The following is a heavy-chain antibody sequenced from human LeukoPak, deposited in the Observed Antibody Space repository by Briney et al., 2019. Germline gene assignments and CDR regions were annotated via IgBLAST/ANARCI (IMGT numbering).Heavy chain of an antibody. CDR3: ARVFYLGYYYDSSGNDY. CDR1: GGSFSGYY. Sequence: SETLSLTCAVYGGSFSGYYWSWIRQPPGKGLEWIGEINHSGSTNYNPSLKSRVTISVDTSKNQFSLKLSSVTAADTAVYYCARVFYLGYYYDSSGNDYWGQGTLVTVSS. D-gene: IGHD3-22*01. J-gene: IGHJ4*02. V-gene: IGHV4-34*01. CDR2: INHSGST.